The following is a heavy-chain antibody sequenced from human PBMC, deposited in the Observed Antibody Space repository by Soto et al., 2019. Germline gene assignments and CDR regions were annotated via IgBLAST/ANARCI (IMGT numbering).Heavy chain of an antibody. CDR1: GYTFTGYY. Sequence: QVQLVQSGAEVKKPGASVKVSCKASGYTFTGYYMHWVRQAPGQGLEWMGWINPNSGGTNYAQKFPGWVTMARDTSISTAYMELRRLRSDDTAVYYCARGYSGYDWTFWIYYFDYWGQGTLVTVSS. J-gene: IGHJ4*02. V-gene: IGHV1-2*04. CDR2: INPNSGGT. CDR3: ARGYSGYDWTFWIYYFDY. D-gene: IGHD5-12*01.